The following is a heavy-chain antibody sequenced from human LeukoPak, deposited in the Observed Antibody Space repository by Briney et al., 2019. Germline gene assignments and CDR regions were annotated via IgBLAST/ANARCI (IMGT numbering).Heavy chain of an antibody. V-gene: IGHV5-51*01. CDR1: GYSFTSYW. CDR2: IYPGDSDT. J-gene: IGHJ4*02. D-gene: IGHD3-3*01. CDR3: ARRAVAIFGVANYFDY. Sequence: GESLKISCKGSGYSFTSYWIGWVRQMPGKGLEWMGIIYPGDSDTRYSPSFQGQVTISAYKSISTAYLQWSSLKASDTAMYYCARRAVAIFGVANYFDYWGQGTLVTVSS.